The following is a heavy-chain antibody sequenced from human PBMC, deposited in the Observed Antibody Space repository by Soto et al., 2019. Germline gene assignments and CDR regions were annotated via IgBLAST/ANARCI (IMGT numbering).Heavy chain of an antibody. CDR1: GYTFTSYG. CDR3: ASGWFGEFVYQFDY. J-gene: IGHJ4*02. D-gene: IGHD3-10*01. Sequence: QVQLVQSGAEVKKPGASVKVSCKPSGYTFTSYGITWVRQAPGQGLEWMGWISAYNGNTNYAQKFQGRVTMTTDTPTSTAYRELRSLGSADTAVYYCASGWFGEFVYQFDYWGQGTLVTVSS. CDR2: ISAYNGNT. V-gene: IGHV1-18*01.